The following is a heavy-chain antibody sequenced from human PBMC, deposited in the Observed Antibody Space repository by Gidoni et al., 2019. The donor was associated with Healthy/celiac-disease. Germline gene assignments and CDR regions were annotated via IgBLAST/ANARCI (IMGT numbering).Heavy chain of an antibody. CDR2: ISGSGGST. CDR3: AKVKVGITMIVVVD. D-gene: IGHD3-22*01. Sequence: EVQLLESGGGLVQPGGSLRLSCDASGFTFSSYAMSWVRQAPGKGLEWVSAISGSGGSTYYADYVKGRFTISRDNSKNTLYLQMNSLRAEDTAVYYCAKVKVGITMIVVVDWGQGTLVTVSS. J-gene: IGHJ4*02. V-gene: IGHV3-23*01. CDR1: GFTFSSYA.